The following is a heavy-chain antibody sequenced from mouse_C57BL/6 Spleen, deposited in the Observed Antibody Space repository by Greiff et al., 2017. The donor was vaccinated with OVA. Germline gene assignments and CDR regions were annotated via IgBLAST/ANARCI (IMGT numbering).Heavy chain of an antibody. Sequence: QVQLQQPGAELVKPGASVKMSCKASGYTFTSYWITWVKQRPGQGLEWIGDIYPGSGSTNYNEKFKSKATLTVDTSSSTAYMQLSSLTSEDSAVYYCARRSYYDYDGGFDYWGQGTTLTVSS. V-gene: IGHV1-55*01. J-gene: IGHJ2*01. D-gene: IGHD2-4*01. CDR3: ARRSYYDYDGGFDY. CDR1: GYTFTSYW. CDR2: IYPGSGST.